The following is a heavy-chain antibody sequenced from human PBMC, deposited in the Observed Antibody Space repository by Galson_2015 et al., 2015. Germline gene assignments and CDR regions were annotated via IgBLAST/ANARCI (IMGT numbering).Heavy chain of an antibody. Sequence: QSGAEVKKPGESLQISCKGSGYTFSNHWIGWVRQMPGKGLEWMGIIYPGDSHSKYSPSFQGLVTISADKPTSTAYLQWSSLKASDTAMYYCATLRGADPLGFDYWGQGTLVTVSS. CDR1: GYTFSNHW. CDR2: IYPGDSHS. V-gene: IGHV5-51*01. J-gene: IGHJ4*02. CDR3: ATLRGADPLGFDY. D-gene: IGHD3-16*01.